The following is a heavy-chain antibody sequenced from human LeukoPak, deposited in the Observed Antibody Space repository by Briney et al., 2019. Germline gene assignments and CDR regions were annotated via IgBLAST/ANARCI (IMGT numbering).Heavy chain of an antibody. CDR2: ISAYNGNT. V-gene: IGHV1-18*01. D-gene: IGHD6-19*01. J-gene: IGHJ4*02. CDR1: GYTFTSYG. Sequence: GASVKVSFKASGYTFTSYGISWVRQAPGQGLGWMGWISAYNGNTNYAQKLQGRVTMTPDTSTSTAYMELRSLRSDDTAVYYCARDRSIAVAGDFDYWGQGTLVTVSS. CDR3: ARDRSIAVAGDFDY.